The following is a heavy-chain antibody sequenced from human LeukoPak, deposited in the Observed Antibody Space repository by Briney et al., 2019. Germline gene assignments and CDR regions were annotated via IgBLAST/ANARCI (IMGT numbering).Heavy chain of an antibody. CDR1: GFTFSSYS. Sequence: GGSLRLSCAASGFTFSSYSMSWVRQAPGKGLEWVSSISSSSSYIYYADSVKGRFTISRDNAKNSLYLQMNSLRAEDTAVYYCARAPLGYCSGGSCYNLDYWGQGTLVTVSS. D-gene: IGHD2-15*01. V-gene: IGHV3-21*01. J-gene: IGHJ4*02. CDR2: ISSSSSYI. CDR3: ARAPLGYCSGGSCYNLDY.